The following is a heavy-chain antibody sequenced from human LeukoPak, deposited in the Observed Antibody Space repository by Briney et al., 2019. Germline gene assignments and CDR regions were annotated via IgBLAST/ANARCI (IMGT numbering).Heavy chain of an antibody. CDR2: IYYSGDT. Sequence: SETLSLTCTVSGGSISSYYWSWIRQHPGKGLEWIGYIYYSGDTAYNPSLRSRATLSVDTPKNQFSLQLRSVTTADTAVYYCVRGPYGASISKWFDPWGQGTQVIVSP. CDR1: GGSISSYY. J-gene: IGHJ5*02. V-gene: IGHV4-59*01. D-gene: IGHD4/OR15-4a*01. CDR3: VRGPYGASISKWFDP.